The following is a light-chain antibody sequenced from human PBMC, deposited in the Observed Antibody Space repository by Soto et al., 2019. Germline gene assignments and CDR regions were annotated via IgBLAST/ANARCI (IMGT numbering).Light chain of an antibody. CDR2: EVT. CDR3: NAHTTTSSWV. Sequence: QSALTQPASVSGSPGQSITISCTGTSSDVGGYNYVSWYQQHPGKAPKLIIYEVTNRPSGVSNRFSGSKSGNTASLTISGLQAEDEADYSCNAHTTTSSWVFGGGTKLTVL. J-gene: IGLJ3*02. V-gene: IGLV2-14*01. CDR1: SSDVGGYNY.